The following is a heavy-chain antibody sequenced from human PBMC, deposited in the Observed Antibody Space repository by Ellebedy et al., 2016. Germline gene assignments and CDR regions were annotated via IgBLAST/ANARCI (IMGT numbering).Heavy chain of an antibody. Sequence: AAVKVSCKASGYHFTTYVINWVRQAPGQGLEWRGRINTNKETAAHAQGFTGRFVFSLDTSVSTAYLQINSLKAEANAIYYCVRGIWFDPWGQGTPVIVSS. CDR3: VRGIWFDP. J-gene: IGHJ5*02. CDR2: INTNKETA. V-gene: IGHV7-4-1*02. CDR1: GYHFTTYV.